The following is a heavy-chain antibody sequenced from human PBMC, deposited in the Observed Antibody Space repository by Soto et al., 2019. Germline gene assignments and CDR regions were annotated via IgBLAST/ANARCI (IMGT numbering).Heavy chain of an antibody. CDR1: GGSISSSSYY. V-gene: IGHV4-39*01. Sequence: SETLSLTCTVSGGSISSSSYYWGWIRQPPGKGLEWIGSIYYSGSTYYNPSLKSRVTISVDTSKNQFSLKLSSVTAADTAVYYCASAAAGNPFDYWGQGTLVTVSS. J-gene: IGHJ4*02. CDR3: ASAAAGNPFDY. D-gene: IGHD6-13*01. CDR2: IYYSGST.